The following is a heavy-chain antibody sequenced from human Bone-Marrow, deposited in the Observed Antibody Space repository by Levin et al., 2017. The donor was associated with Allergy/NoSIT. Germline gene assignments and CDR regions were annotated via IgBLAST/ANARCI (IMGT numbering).Heavy chain of an antibody. V-gene: IGHV4-39*01. D-gene: IGHD2-2*02. CDR3: ARRVVCSSTSCYSQKGNWFDP. CDR2: IYYSGST. Sequence: SQTLSLTCTVSGGSISSSSYYWGWIRQPPGKGLEWIGSIYYSGSTYYNPSLKSRVTISVDTSKNQFSLKLSSVTAADTAVYYCARRVVCSSTSCYSQKGNWFDPWGQGTLVTVSS. CDR1: GGSISSSSYY. J-gene: IGHJ5*02.